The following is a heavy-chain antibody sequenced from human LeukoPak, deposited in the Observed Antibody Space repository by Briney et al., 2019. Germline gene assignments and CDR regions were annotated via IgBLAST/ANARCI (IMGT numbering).Heavy chain of an antibody. D-gene: IGHD2-15*01. Sequence: ASVKVSCKASEGTFSSYVISWVRQAPGQGLEWMGGIIPIFGTANYAQKFQGRVTITADESTSTAYMELSSLRSEDTAVYYCASRLERYCSGGSCYPEDYWGQGTLVTVSS. J-gene: IGHJ4*02. CDR2: IIPIFGTA. CDR3: ASRLERYCSGGSCYPEDY. V-gene: IGHV1-69*13. CDR1: EGTFSSYV.